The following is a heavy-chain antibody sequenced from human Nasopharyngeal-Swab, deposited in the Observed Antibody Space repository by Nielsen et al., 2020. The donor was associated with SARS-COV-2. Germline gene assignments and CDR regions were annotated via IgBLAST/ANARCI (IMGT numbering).Heavy chain of an antibody. CDR1: GFTFSDYY. CDR3: ARVIPTTTVATY. CDR2: ISSSGSTI. D-gene: IGHD4-17*01. J-gene: IGHJ4*02. Sequence: GESLKISCAASGFTFSDYYMSWIRQAPGKGLEWVSYISSSGSTIYYADSVKGRFTIPRDNAKNSLYLQMNSLRAEDTAVYYCARVIPTTTVATYWGQGTLVTVSS. V-gene: IGHV3-11*01.